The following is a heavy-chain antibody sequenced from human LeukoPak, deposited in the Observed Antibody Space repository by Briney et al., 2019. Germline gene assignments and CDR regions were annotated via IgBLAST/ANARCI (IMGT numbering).Heavy chain of an antibody. J-gene: IGHJ4*02. CDR1: GGSVSDYY. V-gene: IGHV4-59*02. Sequence: NPSETLSLTCTVSGGSVSDYYWSWIRQPPGKGLEWIGYNGNTKYNPSLKGRVTISVDTSKNQFYLKLSSVTAADTAVYYCARWGRGSLLYWGQGTLVTVSS. D-gene: IGHD1-26*01. CDR2: NGNT. CDR3: ARWGRGSLLY.